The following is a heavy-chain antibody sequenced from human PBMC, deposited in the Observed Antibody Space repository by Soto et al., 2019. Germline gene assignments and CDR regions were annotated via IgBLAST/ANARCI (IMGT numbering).Heavy chain of an antibody. V-gene: IGHV4-38-2*01. D-gene: IGHD6-13*01. CDR3: VRVAGSASWYETDS. CDR2: TYYGASS. J-gene: IGHJ4*02. Sequence: SETLSLTCAVSGYSISSGYYWGWIRQPPGKGLEWLGATYYGASSYYNPSLRSRITILLDASTNQLSLKLSSVTAADTAVYFCVRVAGSASWYETDSWGQGILVTVSS. CDR1: GYSISSGYY.